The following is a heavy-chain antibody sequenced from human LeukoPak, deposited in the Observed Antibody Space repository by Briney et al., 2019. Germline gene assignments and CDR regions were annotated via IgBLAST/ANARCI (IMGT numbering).Heavy chain of an antibody. V-gene: IGHV3-21*01. CDR2: ISGTSTYI. CDR3: ARVPGDV. Sequence: PGGSLRLSCAASGFTFSSYSMNWVRQAPGKGLEWVSSISGTSTYIYYGDSVKGRFTISRDNAKNSLYLQMNSLRAGDAGVYYCARVPGDVWGKGTTVTVSS. CDR1: GFTFSSYS. J-gene: IGHJ6*04.